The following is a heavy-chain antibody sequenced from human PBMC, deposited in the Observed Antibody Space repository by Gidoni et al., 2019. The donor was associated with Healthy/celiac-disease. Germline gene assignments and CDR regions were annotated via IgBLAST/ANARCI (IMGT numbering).Heavy chain of an antibody. Sequence: QVQLVESGGGVVQPVRSLSHSCAASGFTFRRYGMHWFLQAPAKGMEWVAVIWYDGSNKYYADSVKVRFTISRDNSKNTLYLQMNSLRAEDTAVYYCARETPRETQDTYYMDVWGKGTTVTVSS. V-gene: IGHV3-33*01. CDR3: ARETPRETQDTYYMDV. CDR1: GFTFRRYG. J-gene: IGHJ6*03. CDR2: IWYDGSNK. D-gene: IGHD1-26*01.